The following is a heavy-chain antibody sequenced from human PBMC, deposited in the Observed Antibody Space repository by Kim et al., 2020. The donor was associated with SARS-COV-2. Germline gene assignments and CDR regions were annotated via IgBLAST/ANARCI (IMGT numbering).Heavy chain of an antibody. Sequence: GGSLRLSCVASGFSFSNYAMNWVRQAPGKGLEWVSIVRGSGANTYHADSVKGRFTISGDNSKNTVYLQLNSLRAGDTAVYYCARMGPWSSRNLDYWGQGTLVTVSS. D-gene: IGHD6-13*01. CDR1: GFSFSNYA. V-gene: IGHV3-23*01. CDR3: ARMGPWSSRNLDY. CDR2: VRGSGANT. J-gene: IGHJ4*02.